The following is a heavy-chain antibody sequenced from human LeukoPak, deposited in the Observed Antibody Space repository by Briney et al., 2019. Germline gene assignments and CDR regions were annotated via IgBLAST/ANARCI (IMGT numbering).Heavy chain of an antibody. J-gene: IGHJ6*02. D-gene: IGHD2-8*02. CDR3: ARGTGAYFYRMDV. Sequence: GGSLRLPCAASGFTFNNYGMHWVRQAPGKGLEWVAIMWYEGGNKHYADSVKGRFTISRDNSNNTLYLQMNSLRAEDTAVYYCARGTGAYFYRMDVWGQGTTVTVSS. CDR1: GFTFNNYG. V-gene: IGHV3-33*01. CDR2: MWYEGGNK.